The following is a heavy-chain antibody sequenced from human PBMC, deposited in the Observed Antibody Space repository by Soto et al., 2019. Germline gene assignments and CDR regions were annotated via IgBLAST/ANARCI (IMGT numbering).Heavy chain of an antibody. CDR3: ARGSGYYYWDDY. J-gene: IGHJ4*02. D-gene: IGHD3-22*01. V-gene: IGHV1-3*01. CDR2: INAGNGNT. Sequence: ASVKVSCKASGYTFTSYTIHWVRQAPGQRLEWMGWINAGNGNTKYSQKFQGRVTITRDTSASTAYMELSSLRSEDTAVYYCARGSGYYYWDDYWGQGTLVTVSS. CDR1: GYTFTSYT.